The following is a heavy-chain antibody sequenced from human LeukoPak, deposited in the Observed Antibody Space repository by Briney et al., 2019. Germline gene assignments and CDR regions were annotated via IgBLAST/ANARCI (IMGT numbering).Heavy chain of an antibody. D-gene: IGHD2-8*02. CDR2: IYYSGST. J-gene: IGHJ4*02. CDR1: GGSISSGDYY. CDR3: ARTGGTIDY. V-gene: IGHV4-30-4*01. Sequence: SQTLSLTCTVSGGSISSGDYYWRWIRQPPGKGLEWIGYIYYSGSTYYNPSLKSRVTISVDTSKNQFSLKLNSVTAADTAVHYCARTGGTIDYWGQGTLVTVPS.